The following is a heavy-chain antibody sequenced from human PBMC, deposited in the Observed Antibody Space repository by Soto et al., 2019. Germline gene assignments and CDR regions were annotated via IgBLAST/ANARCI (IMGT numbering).Heavy chain of an antibody. V-gene: IGHV1-46*01. CDR2: INPSGGST. J-gene: IGHJ6*02. CDR3: AGSTGSNYVALYYYGMDV. CDR1: GYTFTSYY. D-gene: IGHD4-4*01. Sequence: ASVKVSCKASGYTFTSYYMHWVRQAPGQGLEWMGIINPSGGSTSYAQKFQGRVTMTRDTSTSTVYMELSSLRSEVTAVYYCAGSTGSNYVALYYYGMDVWGQGTTVTVSS.